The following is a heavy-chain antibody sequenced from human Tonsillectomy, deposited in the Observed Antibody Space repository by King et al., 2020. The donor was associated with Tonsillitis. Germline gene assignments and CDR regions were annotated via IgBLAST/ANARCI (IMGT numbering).Heavy chain of an antibody. Sequence: QLVQSGAEVKKPGASVKVSCKTSGYTFTDYYIHWVRQAPGHGLEWMGWINPDSGATIYAQQFQDRVTLTRDTPASTAHMELSRLRFDDTALYYCVREAYDWGQGTLVTVSS. D-gene: IGHD2-21*01. CDR1: GYTFTDYY. CDR2: INPDSGAT. V-gene: IGHV1-2*02. CDR3: VREAYD. J-gene: IGHJ4*02.